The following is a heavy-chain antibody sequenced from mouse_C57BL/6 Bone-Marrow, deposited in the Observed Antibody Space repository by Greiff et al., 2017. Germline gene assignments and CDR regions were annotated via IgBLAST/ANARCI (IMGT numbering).Heavy chain of an antibody. CDR2: IDPANGNT. V-gene: IGHV14-3*01. J-gene: IGHJ2*01. CDR1: GFNIKNTY. Sequence: EVQLQQSVAELVRPGASVKLSCTASGFNIKNTYMHWVKQRPEQGLEWIGRIDPANGNTKYPPKFQGKATITADTSSHTAYLPLSSLTSEVTASDRSARSGGARWGQGTTLTVSS. D-gene: IGHD4-1*01. CDR3: ARSGGAR.